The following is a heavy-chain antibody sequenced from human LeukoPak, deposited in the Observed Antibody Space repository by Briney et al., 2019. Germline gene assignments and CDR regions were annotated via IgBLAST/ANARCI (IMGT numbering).Heavy chain of an antibody. CDR1: GFTFSSSG. CDR2: ISSDGSKN. D-gene: IGHD1-1*01. CDR3: VKGLVQTTMSYSVDY. Sequence: GGSLRLSCAASGFTFSSSGMHWVRQTPGKGLEWVALISSDGSKNIYADSVKGRFTISRDNSKNTVYLQMNSLRAEDTAVYYCVKGLVQTTMSYSVDYWGQGALVTVSS. J-gene: IGHJ4*02. V-gene: IGHV3-30*18.